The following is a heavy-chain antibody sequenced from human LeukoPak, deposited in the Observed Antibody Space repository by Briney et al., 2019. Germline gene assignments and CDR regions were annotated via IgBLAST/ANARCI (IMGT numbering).Heavy chain of an antibody. CDR2: INSDGSTT. J-gene: IGHJ4*02. D-gene: IGHD3-10*01. CDR3: ARDPGWFGELIDY. V-gene: IGHV3-74*01. Sequence: PGGSLRLSCGASGFTFSSYWMHWVRQAPGKGLVWISRINSDGSTTSYADSVKGRFTISRDNSKNTLYLQMNSLRAEDTAVYYCARDPGWFGELIDYWGQGTLVTVSS. CDR1: GFTFSSYW.